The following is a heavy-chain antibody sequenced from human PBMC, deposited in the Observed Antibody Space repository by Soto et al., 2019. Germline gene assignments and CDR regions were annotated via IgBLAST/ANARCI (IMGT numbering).Heavy chain of an antibody. Sequence: SSETLSLTCAVSGGSISSGGYSWSWIRQPPGKGLEWIGYIYHSGSTYYNPSLKSRVTISVDRSKNQFSLKLSSVTAADTAVYYCARKHGTEKFDYWGRGTLVTVSS. CDR3: ARKHGTEKFDY. J-gene: IGHJ4*02. V-gene: IGHV4-30-2*01. CDR2: IYHSGST. CDR1: GGSISSGGYS. D-gene: IGHD1-1*01.